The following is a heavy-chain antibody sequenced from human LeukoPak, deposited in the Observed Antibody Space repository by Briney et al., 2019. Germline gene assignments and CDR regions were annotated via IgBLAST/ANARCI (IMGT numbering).Heavy chain of an antibody. CDR2: INPSGGST. CDR1: GYTFTSYY. V-gene: IGHV1-46*01. CDR3: ARDRAAAPGVYYYYGMDV. D-gene: IGHD6-13*01. Sequence: RASVKVSCKASGYTFTSYYMHWVRQAPGQGLEWMGIINPSGGSTSYAQKFQGRVTMTRDTSTSTVYMELSSLRSEDTAVYYCARDRAAAPGVYYYYGMDVWGQGTTVTVSS. J-gene: IGHJ6*02.